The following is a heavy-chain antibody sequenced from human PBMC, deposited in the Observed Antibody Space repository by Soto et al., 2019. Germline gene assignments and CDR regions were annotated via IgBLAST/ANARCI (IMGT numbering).Heavy chain of an antibody. Sequence: EVQVVESGGGLVKPGGSLRLSCAASGFTFSNYSMTWVRQAPGKGLEWVSSINSGSTYIFYADSVKGRFTISRDNAKNSLYLQMNSLRAEDTALYYCARVTYKSFSGDCFPAGDLDYWGQGTLVAVSS. CDR1: GFTFSNYS. J-gene: IGHJ4*02. CDR2: INSGSTYI. V-gene: IGHV3-21*01. CDR3: ARVTYKSFSGDCFPAGDLDY. D-gene: IGHD2-21*02.